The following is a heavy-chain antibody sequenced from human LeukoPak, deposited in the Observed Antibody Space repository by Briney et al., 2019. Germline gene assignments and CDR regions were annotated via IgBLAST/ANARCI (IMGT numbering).Heavy chain of an antibody. D-gene: IGHD3-16*01. V-gene: IGHV3-21*01. CDR1: GFTFSSYS. CDR3: ARLGDYYYYMDV. CDR2: ISSSSSYI. J-gene: IGHJ6*03. Sequence: GGSLRLSCAAPGFTFSSYSMNWVRQAPGKGLEWVSSISSSSSYIYYADSVKGRFTISRDNAKNSLYLKMNSLRAEDTAVYYCARLGDYYYYMDVWGKGTTVTVSS.